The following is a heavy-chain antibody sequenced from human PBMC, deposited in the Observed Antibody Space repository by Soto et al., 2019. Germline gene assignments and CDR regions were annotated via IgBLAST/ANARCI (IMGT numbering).Heavy chain of an antibody. CDR1: GFTFSTYG. V-gene: IGHV3-74*01. CDR3: ARGPRPTSVGTVAY. D-gene: IGHD6-13*01. CDR2: INYDGRST. J-gene: IGHJ4*02. Sequence: EVQLVESGGGLVQPGGSLRLSCAASGFTFSTYGMHWVRQAPGKGLVWVAWINYDGRSTDYADSVKGRSTITRDKAKKPQSLQMNNITVEDTAVYSCARGPRPTSVGTVAYWGQGNLVPVSS.